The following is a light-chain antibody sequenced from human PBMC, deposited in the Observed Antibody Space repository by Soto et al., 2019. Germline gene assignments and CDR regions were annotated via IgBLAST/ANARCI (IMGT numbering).Light chain of an antibody. V-gene: IGKV3-20*01. CDR1: QSVSSSY. Sequence: EIVLTQSPDTLSLSPGERATLSCRASQSVSSSYLAWYQQKSGQSPRLLIYGASSRATGIPDRFSGSGSGTDFTLTISRLEPEDFAVYYCQQYNSSPPMYTFGQGTKLEIK. CDR2: GAS. J-gene: IGKJ2*01. CDR3: QQYNSSPPMYT.